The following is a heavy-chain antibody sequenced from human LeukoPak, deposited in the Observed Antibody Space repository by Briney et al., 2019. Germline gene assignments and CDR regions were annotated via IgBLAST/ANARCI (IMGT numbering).Heavy chain of an antibody. Sequence: GESLKISCKASGYSFSTYWIGWVRQMPGKGLEWMGIIYPGDSDPKYSPSFQGQVTISADKSISTAYLQWSSLKASDTAMYYCAREEGSTDAFDIWGQGTMVTVSS. V-gene: IGHV5-51*01. CDR2: IYPGDSDP. CDR1: GYSFSTYW. CDR3: AREEGSTDAFDI. J-gene: IGHJ3*02.